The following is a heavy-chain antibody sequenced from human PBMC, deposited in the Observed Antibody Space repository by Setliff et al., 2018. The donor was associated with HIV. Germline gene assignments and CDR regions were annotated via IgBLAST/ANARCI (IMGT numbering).Heavy chain of an antibody. Sequence: ASVKVSCKASGYTLSDYGIHWLRQAPGQGLEFMAWINTNTGHPTYAQGFTGRGRFVFSLDASVSTAYLEISGLKAEDSALYYCARAGWCRGGPCYAGIFDIWGQGAMVTVSS. CDR1: GYTLSDYG. CDR2: INTNTGHP. J-gene: IGHJ3*02. D-gene: IGHD2-15*01. V-gene: IGHV7-4-1*02. CDR3: ARAGWCRGGPCYAGIFDI.